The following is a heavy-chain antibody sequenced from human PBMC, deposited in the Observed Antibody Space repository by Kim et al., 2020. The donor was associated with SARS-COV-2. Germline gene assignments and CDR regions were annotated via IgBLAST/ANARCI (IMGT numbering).Heavy chain of an antibody. V-gene: IGHV3-23*01. Sequence: GGSLRLSCVASRFTFSSSAMTLVRQSPFKFLEWVSHIFGSGHGTYYADSVKGRFVVSRDNSKNTLYLQMNNLRGDDTAIYYCAKNVHITSVTFLWYFDLWGRGSSVTVSS. CDR1: RFTFSSSA. D-gene: IGHD2-2*01. CDR3: AKNVHITSVTFLWYFDL. J-gene: IGHJ2*01. CDR2: IFGSGHGT.